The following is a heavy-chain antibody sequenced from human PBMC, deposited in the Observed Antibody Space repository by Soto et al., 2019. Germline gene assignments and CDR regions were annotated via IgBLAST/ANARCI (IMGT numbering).Heavy chain of an antibody. J-gene: IGHJ3*02. D-gene: IGHD3-22*01. CDR3: ARRGYYDSSGYYHDAFDI. CDR2: IYYSGST. V-gene: IGHV4-39*01. CDR1: GGPISSSSYY. Sequence: SETLSLTCTVSGGPISSSSYYWGWIRQPPGKGLEWIGSIYYSGSTYYNPSLKSRVTISVDTSKNQFSLKLSSVTAADTAVYYCARRGYYDSSGYYHDAFDIWGQGTMVTVSS.